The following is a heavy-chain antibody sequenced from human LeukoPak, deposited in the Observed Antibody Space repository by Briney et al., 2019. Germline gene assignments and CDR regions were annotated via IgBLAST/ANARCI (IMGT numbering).Heavy chain of an antibody. CDR3: ARDRLGPSFSVSHIDL. J-gene: IGHJ4*02. D-gene: IGHD3-3*02. CDR2: ISTEGSST. V-gene: IGHV3-74*01. Sequence: GGCLTHSRAAYECTISNYWMNWFRQAAGKGLVWVSRISTEGSSTSYADSVKGRFTISRENAKNSMYLRMDSLRAEDTALYYCARDRLGPSFSVSHIDLWGEGTLVTVSS. CDR1: ECTISNYW.